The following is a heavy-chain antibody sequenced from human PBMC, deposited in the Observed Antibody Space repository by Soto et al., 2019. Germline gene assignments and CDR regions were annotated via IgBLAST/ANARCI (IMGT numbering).Heavy chain of an antibody. CDR2: ISYDGSNK. D-gene: IGHD3-22*01. CDR3: AKDNLDDSSGYDY. CDR1: GFTFSSCG. J-gene: IGHJ4*02. Sequence: PGGSLRLSCAASGFTFSSCGMHWVRQAPGKGLEWVAVISYDGSNKYYADSVKGRFTISRDNSKNTLYLQMNSLRAEDTAVYYCAKDNLDDSSGYDYWGQGTLVTVSS. V-gene: IGHV3-30*18.